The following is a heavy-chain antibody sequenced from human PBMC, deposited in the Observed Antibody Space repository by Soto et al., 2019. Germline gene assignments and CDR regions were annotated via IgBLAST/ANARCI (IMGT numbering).Heavy chain of an antibody. CDR3: ARSQGSSTSLEIYYYYYGMDV. J-gene: IGHJ6*02. D-gene: IGHD2-2*01. CDR2: IIAISDTT. Sequence: QVQLVQSGAEVKKPGSSVKVSCKASGGTFSSYAISWVRQAPGQGLEWMGGIIAISDTTNYAQKFQGRVTITADESTSTAYMELSSLRPEDTAVYYCARSQGSSTSLEIYYYYYGMDVWGQGTTVTVSS. V-gene: IGHV1-69*01. CDR1: GGTFSSYA.